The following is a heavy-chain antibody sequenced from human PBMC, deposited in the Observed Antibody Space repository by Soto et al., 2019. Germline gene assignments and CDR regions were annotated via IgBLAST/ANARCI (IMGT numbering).Heavy chain of an antibody. CDR2: MNPRSGGT. J-gene: IGHJ5*02. V-gene: IGHV1-2*02. CDR1: GYTFTNYS. Sequence: ASVKVSCKASGYTFTNYSMHWVRQAPGQGLEWMGWMNPRSGGTKYAQAFQDRVTITRDASISTAYMEVTSLRHGDTAGYFCAKPHDSTSYPLDLWGPGTLVTVSS. CDR3: AKPHDSTSYPLDL. D-gene: IGHD4-4*01.